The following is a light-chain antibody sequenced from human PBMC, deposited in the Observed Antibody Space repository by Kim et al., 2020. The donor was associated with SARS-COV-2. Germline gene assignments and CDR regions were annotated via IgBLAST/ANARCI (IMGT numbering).Light chain of an antibody. Sequence: DIVMTQSPLSLPVTPGDPASISCRSSQSLLYSNGYNYLDWYLQKPGQSPQLLSYLASNRASGVPDRCSGSGSGTDFTLKIRRVEAEEVGVYYCMQAIQPPWTFGQGTKVDIK. CDR2: LAS. CDR1: QSLLYSNGYNY. V-gene: IGKV2-28*01. J-gene: IGKJ1*01. CDR3: MQAIQPPWT.